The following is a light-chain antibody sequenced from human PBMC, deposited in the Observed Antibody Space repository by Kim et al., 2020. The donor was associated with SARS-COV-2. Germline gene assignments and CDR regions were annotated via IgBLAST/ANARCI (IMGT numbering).Light chain of an antibody. CDR3: QQSYSTPPWT. J-gene: IGKJ1*01. CDR1: QTISRY. Sequence: SVGDSVTITCRASQTISRYLNWYQQKPGKAPKVLIYGASSLQSGVPSRFSGSGSGTAFTLTISSLQPEDFATYYCQQSYSTPPWTFGQGTKVDIK. CDR2: GAS. V-gene: IGKV1-39*01.